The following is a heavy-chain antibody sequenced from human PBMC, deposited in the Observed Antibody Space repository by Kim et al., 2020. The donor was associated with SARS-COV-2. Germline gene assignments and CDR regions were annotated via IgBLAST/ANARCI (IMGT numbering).Heavy chain of an antibody. Sequence: SETLSLTCTVSGASISGSGYYWSWIRQHPGKALEWIGYISYSGTRYYNSSLKSRVTISLDTSKNQFSLKLSFVIAADTAVYYCARDIGDGYNQLDFWGQGTLVTVSS. CDR3: ARDIGDGYNQLDF. CDR1: GASISGSGYY. CDR2: ISYSGTR. J-gene: IGHJ4*02. V-gene: IGHV4-31*03. D-gene: IGHD5-12*01.